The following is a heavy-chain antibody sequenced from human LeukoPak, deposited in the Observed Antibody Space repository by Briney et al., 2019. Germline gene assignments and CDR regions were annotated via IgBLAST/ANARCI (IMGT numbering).Heavy chain of an antibody. Sequence: SETLSLTCAVYGGSFSGYYWSWIRQPPGKGLEWIGEINHSRSTNYNPSLKSRVTISVETSKNQFSLKLSSVTAADTAVYYCAGSGQQLVGRWFDPWGQGTLVTVSS. V-gene: IGHV4-34*01. CDR1: GGSFSGYY. CDR3: AGSGQQLVGRWFDP. D-gene: IGHD6-13*01. CDR2: INHSRST. J-gene: IGHJ5*02.